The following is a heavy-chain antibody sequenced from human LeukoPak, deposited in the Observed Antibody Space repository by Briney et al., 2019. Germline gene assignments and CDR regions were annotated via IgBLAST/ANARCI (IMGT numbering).Heavy chain of an antibody. D-gene: IGHD4-17*01. V-gene: IGHV3-30-3*01. J-gene: IGHJ4*02. CDR1: GFTFSSYA. CDR2: ISYDGSNK. CDR3: ARGPLADDYGDYGPLDY. Sequence: PGGSLRLSCAASGFTFSSYAMHWVRQAPGKGLEWVAVISYDGSNKYYADSVKGRFTISRDNSKNTLYLQMNSLRAEDTAVYYCARGPLADDYGDYGPLDYWGQGTLVTVSS.